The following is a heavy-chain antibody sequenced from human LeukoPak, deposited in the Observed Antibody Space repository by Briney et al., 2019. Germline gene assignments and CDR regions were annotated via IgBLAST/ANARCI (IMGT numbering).Heavy chain of an antibody. J-gene: IGHJ4*02. CDR2: LSAYNGNT. V-gene: IGHV1-18*01. Sequence: ASVKVSCKASGYTFTSYGIGGGGQAPGQGLGWRDWLSAYNGNTNYAQKLQGRVTMTTDTSTSTAYTELRSLRSDDTAVYYCVRDRGYSYGPLDYWGQGTLVTVSS. CDR1: GYTFTSYG. CDR3: VRDRGYSYGPLDY. D-gene: IGHD5-18*01.